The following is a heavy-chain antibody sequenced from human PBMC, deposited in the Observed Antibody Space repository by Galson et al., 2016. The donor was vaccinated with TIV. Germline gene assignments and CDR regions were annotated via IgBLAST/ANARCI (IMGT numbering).Heavy chain of an antibody. J-gene: IGHJ1*01. CDR3: AKEEGYGSGTYALDQ. D-gene: IGHD3-10*01. V-gene: IGHV3-9*01. CDR2: ISWNSGRV. Sequence: SLRLSCAASGSMFNDYGMHWVRQAPGKGLEWVSSISWNSGRVGYADSVEGRFTISRDNAKTSLYLQMNSLRVEDTAYYYCAKEEGYGSGTYALDQWGQGTLVTVSS. CDR1: GSMFNDYG.